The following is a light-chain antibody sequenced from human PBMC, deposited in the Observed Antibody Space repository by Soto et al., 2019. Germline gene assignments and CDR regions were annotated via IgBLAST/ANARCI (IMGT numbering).Light chain of an antibody. J-gene: IGKJ1*01. CDR1: QSISYNY. Sequence: EIVLTQSPGTLSLSPGERATLSCRASQSISYNYLAWYQQRPGQAPRLLVSTASHRPAGIPDRFGGSGSGTDFTLIISRLEPEDFAVYYCQQYGSSPQTFGQGTTVEIK. CDR3: QQYGSSPQT. CDR2: TAS. V-gene: IGKV3-20*01.